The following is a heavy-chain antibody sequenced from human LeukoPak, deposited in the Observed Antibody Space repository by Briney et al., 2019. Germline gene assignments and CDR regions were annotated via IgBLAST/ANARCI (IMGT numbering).Heavy chain of an antibody. Sequence: SETLSPTCTVSGSSVSSYYWCWIRQPARKGVEGIGRVYTNGSTTYNTSLKSRVTMSVDTSKNQFSLKLSSVTAADTGMYYCARYSRGYYGSGSYLDYWGQGTVVSVSS. V-gene: IGHV4-4*07. CDR3: ARYSRGYYGSGSYLDY. D-gene: IGHD3-10*01. J-gene: IGHJ4*02. CDR1: GSSVSSYY. CDR2: VYTNGST.